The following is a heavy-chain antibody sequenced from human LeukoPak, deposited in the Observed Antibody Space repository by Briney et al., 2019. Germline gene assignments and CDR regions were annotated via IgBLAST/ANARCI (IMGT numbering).Heavy chain of an antibody. J-gene: IGHJ4*02. CDR3: AKDLHNHYSSDY. CDR1: GFTFNNFG. D-gene: IGHD5-24*01. CDR2: IGFEGIDK. Sequence: GGSLRLFCAASGFTFNNFGFHWVRQAPGKGLEWVAFIGFEGIDKYYAESVKGRFTISKDNSKTTLYFQMNSLRPEDTAIYYCAKDLHNHYSSDYWGQGTLVTVSA. V-gene: IGHV3-30*02.